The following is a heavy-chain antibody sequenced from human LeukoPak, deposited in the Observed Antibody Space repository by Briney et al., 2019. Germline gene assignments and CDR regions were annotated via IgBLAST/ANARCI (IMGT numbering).Heavy chain of an antibody. CDR2: IKQDGGEK. D-gene: IGHD4-11*01. CDR3: AREDHSNYNY. CDR1: GFTFSNYW. V-gene: IGHV3-7*01. J-gene: IGHJ4*02. Sequence: PGGSLRLSCEGSGFTFSNYWMSWVRQAPGKGLEWVANIKQDGGEKFYVDSVKGRFTISRDNAKNSLYLQMNSLRAEDTAVYYCAREDHSNYNYWGQGTLVTVSS.